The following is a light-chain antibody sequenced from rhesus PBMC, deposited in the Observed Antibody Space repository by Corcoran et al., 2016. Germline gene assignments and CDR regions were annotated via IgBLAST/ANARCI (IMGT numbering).Light chain of an antibody. V-gene: IGKV1-74*01. CDR3: QHTYGTPYS. Sequence: DIQMTQSPSSLSASVGDRVTITCRASENIYNYLNWYTHKPGKAPKLLIYKASTLQSGVPSRFSGSGSGTDYSFTISSLQSADVATYYCQHTYGTPYSFGQGTKVEIK. J-gene: IGKJ2*01. CDR2: KAS. CDR1: ENIYNY.